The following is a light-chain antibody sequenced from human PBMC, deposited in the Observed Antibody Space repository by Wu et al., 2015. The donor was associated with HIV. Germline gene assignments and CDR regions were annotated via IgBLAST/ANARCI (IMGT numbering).Light chain of an antibody. J-gene: IGKJ1*01. CDR2: GAS. CDR3: QHFGTSPRRV. Sequence: EIVLTRSPGTLSLSPGERATLSCRASQSVSSSYLAWYQQKPGQAPRLLIYGASNRATGIPDRFTGSGSGTDFALTISRLEPEDFAVYYCQHFGTSPRRVFGQGDQGGDQT. CDR1: QSVSSSY. V-gene: IGKV3-20*01.